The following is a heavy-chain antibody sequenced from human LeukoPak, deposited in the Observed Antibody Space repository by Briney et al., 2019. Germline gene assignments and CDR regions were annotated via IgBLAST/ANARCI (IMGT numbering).Heavy chain of an antibody. CDR3: ARDRGWRSSGYYLYHFDY. CDR1: GFTVSSNY. D-gene: IGHD3-22*01. Sequence: GGSLRLSCAASGFTVSSNYMSWVRQAPGKGLEWVASIKHNGGEKYYVDSVKGRFTISRDNAKNSLYLEMSSLRVEDTAVYYCARDRGWRSSGYYLYHFDYWGQGTLVTFAS. J-gene: IGHJ4*02. V-gene: IGHV3-7*01. CDR2: IKHNGGEK.